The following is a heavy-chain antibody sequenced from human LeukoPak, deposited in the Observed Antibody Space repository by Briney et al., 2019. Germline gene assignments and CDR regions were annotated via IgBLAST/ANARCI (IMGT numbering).Heavy chain of an antibody. V-gene: IGHV3-23*01. Sequence: GGSLRLSCAASGFTFSSYSMNWVRQAPGKGLEWVSAIRGGGGSAFYADSVKGRFTISRDNSKYTLFLQMNSLRAEDTAVYYCARDPNGDYIGAFDMWGPGTMVTVSS. CDR2: IRGGGGSA. D-gene: IGHD4-17*01. J-gene: IGHJ3*02. CDR1: GFTFSSYS. CDR3: ARDPNGDYIGAFDM.